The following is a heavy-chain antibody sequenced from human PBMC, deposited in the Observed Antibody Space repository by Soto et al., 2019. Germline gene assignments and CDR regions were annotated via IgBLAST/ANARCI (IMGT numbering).Heavy chain of an antibody. Sequence: QVQLQESGPGLVKPSQTLSLTCTVSGGSINSGDYYWSWIRQPPGKGLEWIGYIYYTGSTYYNPSLKSRLTVSLDTSKKQFSLSYSSVTVADTAGDYCARACHVSGRGPQYWGQGTLVTVSS. CDR2: IYYTGST. CDR3: ARACHVSGRGPQY. D-gene: IGHD3-10*01. CDR1: GGSINSGDYY. V-gene: IGHV4-30-4*01. J-gene: IGHJ4*02.